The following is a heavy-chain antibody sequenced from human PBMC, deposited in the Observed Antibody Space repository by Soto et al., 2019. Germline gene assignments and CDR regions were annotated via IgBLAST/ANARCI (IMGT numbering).Heavy chain of an antibody. CDR1: GFNVSSHY. J-gene: IGHJ4*02. V-gene: IGHV3-66*01. Sequence: GGSLRLSCAGSGFNVSSHYMSWVRQAPGKGLEWVSSIYSGRDTDYANSVKGRFTISRDNSKNMLFLQMTSLRVDDTAVYYCTREAFATGDLDYWGQGTLVTVSS. CDR2: IYSGRDT. D-gene: IGHD7-27*01. CDR3: TREAFATGDLDY.